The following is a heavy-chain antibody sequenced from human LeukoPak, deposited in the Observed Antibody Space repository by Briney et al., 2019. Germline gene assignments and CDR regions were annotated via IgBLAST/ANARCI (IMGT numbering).Heavy chain of an antibody. V-gene: IGHV3-66*02. CDR1: GFTVSSNY. J-gene: IGHJ4*02. CDR2: IYGGGST. CDR3: ARGYDSSGYGY. Sequence: GGSLRLSCAASGFTVSSNYMSWVRQAPGKGLEWVSVIYGGGSTYYADSVKGRFTISRDNSKNTLYLQMNSLRAEDTAVYYCARGYDSSGYGYWGQGTLVTVSS. D-gene: IGHD3-22*01.